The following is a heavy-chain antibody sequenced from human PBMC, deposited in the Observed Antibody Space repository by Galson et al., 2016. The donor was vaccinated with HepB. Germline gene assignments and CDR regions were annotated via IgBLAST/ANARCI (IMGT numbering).Heavy chain of an antibody. Sequence: SLRLSCAASGFTFSSYGMHWVRQAPGKGLEWVAVISYDGSNKYYADSVKGRFTISRDNSKNTLYLQMNSLGAEDTAVYYCAKVGGPEYSSSRIHYYYYAMDVWGQGTTVTVSS. CDR3: AKVGGPEYSSSRIHYYYYAMDV. CDR1: GFTFSSYG. D-gene: IGHD6-6*01. J-gene: IGHJ6*02. V-gene: IGHV3-30*18. CDR2: ISYDGSNK.